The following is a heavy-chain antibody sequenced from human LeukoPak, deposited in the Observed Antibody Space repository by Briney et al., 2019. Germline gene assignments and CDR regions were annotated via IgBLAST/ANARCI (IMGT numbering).Heavy chain of an antibody. J-gene: IGHJ5*02. V-gene: IGHV1-2*02. CDR1: GYTFTSYY. CDR3: VREARAGNWFDP. Sequence: ASVKVSCKASGYTFTSYYIHWVQQAPGQGLEWMGWINPDSGGTNYAQQFQGRVTMTRDTSISTVYMDLSRLRSDDTAMYYCVREARAGNWFDPWGQGTLVIVSS. CDR2: INPDSGGT.